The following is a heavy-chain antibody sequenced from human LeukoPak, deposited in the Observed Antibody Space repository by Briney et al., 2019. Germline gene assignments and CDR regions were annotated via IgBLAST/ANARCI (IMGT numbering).Heavy chain of an antibody. CDR3: ARGSDSWYFTPRHVPFDP. CDR1: GGSISSYY. J-gene: IGHJ5*02. Sequence: PSETLSLTCTVSGGSISSYYWSWIRQPPGKGLEWIGYIYYSGSTNYNPSLKSRVTISVDTSKNQFSLKLSSVTAADTAVYYCARGSDSWYFTPRHVPFDPWGQGTLVTVSS. CDR2: IYYSGST. D-gene: IGHD6-13*01. V-gene: IGHV4-59*01.